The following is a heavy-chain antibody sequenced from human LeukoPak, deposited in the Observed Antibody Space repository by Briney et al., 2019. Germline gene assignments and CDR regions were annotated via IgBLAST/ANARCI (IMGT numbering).Heavy chain of an antibody. D-gene: IGHD5-12*01. J-gene: IGHJ4*02. Sequence: GASVKVSCKASGYTFTSYGISWVRQAPGQGLEWMGWISAYNGNTNYAQKLQGRVTMATDTSTSTAYMELRSLRSDDTAVYYCAKVPNVDIVATIADYWGQGTLVTVSS. V-gene: IGHV1-18*01. CDR2: ISAYNGNT. CDR1: GYTFTSYG. CDR3: AKVPNVDIVATIADY.